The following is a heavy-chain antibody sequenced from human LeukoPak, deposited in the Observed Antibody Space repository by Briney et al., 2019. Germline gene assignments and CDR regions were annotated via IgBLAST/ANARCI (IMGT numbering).Heavy chain of an antibody. Sequence: GGSLRLSCAASGSTFSNYNMNWVRQAPGKGLEWGSYISSDGYTIFYADSVQGRFTISRDNAKNSLFLQMNSLRAEDTAMYYCARPYCSSTSCPTFDDWGQGTLVTVSS. V-gene: IGHV3-48*01. D-gene: IGHD2-2*01. CDR3: ARPYCSSTSCPTFDD. CDR1: GSTFSNYN. CDR2: ISSDGYTI. J-gene: IGHJ4*02.